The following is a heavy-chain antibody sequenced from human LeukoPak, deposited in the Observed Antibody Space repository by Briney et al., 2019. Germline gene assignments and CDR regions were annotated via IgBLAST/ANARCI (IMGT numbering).Heavy chain of an antibody. V-gene: IGHV1-2*02. Sequence: GASVKVSCKASGYTFTGYYMHWVRQAPGQGLEWMGWINPNSGGTNYAQKFQGRVTMTRDTSISTAYMELSRLRSDDTAVYYCARPRVTGSSPSFDIWGQGTMVTVSS. CDR1: GYTFTGYY. CDR2: INPNSGGT. J-gene: IGHJ3*02. D-gene: IGHD6-6*01. CDR3: ARPRVTGSSPSFDI.